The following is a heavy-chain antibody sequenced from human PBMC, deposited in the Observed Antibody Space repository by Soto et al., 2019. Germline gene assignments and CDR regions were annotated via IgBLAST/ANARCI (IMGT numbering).Heavy chain of an antibody. CDR2: IYYSGST. V-gene: IGHV4-59*01. Sequence: SDTLSLTCTVSGGSISIYYWSWIRQPTGKGLEWIGYIYYSGSTNYNPSLKSRVTISVDTSKNQFSLKLSSVTAADTAVYYCARADNAYFDKWGQGTLVTVSS. CDR1: GGSISIYY. CDR3: ARADNAYFDK. J-gene: IGHJ4*02.